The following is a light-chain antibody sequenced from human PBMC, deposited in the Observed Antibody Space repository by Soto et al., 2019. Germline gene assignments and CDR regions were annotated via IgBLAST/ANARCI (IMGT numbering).Light chain of an antibody. J-gene: IGKJ5*01. V-gene: IGKV3-11*01. CDR2: DAS. CDR3: QQRSNWPPIT. Sequence: ATLSCRASQSVSSYLAWYQKKPGQAPRILIYDASNRATGIPARFSGRGSGTDFTLTISSLETEDFAVYYCQQRSNWPPITFGQGTRLEIK. CDR1: QSVSSY.